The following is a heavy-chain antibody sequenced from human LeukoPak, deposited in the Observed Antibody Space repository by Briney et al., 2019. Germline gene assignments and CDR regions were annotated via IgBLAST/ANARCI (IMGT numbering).Heavy chain of an antibody. CDR1: GGSISSGDYY. D-gene: IGHD3-22*01. J-gene: IGHJ4*02. Sequence: SQTLSLTCTVSGGSISSGDYYWSWLRQPPGKGLEWIGYIYYSGSTYYNPSLKSRVTISVDTSKNQFSLKLSSVTAADTAVYYCARAYYYDSSGYYTYYFDYWGQGTLVTVSS. CDR3: ARAYYYDSSGYYTYYFDY. CDR2: IYYSGST. V-gene: IGHV4-30-4*01.